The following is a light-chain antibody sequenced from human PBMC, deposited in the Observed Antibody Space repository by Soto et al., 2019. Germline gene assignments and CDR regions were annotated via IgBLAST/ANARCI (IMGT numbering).Light chain of an antibody. J-gene: IGLJ3*02. CDR3: SSFTSSTTVV. CDR1: SSDVGGSNY. Sequence: QSALTQPASVSGSPGQSITISCTGTSSDVGGSNYVSWYQQHPGKAPNLMIYDVSYRPSVVSNRFSGSKSGNTASLTISGLQAEDEADYYCSSFTSSTTVVFGGGTQLTVL. V-gene: IGLV2-14*01. CDR2: DVS.